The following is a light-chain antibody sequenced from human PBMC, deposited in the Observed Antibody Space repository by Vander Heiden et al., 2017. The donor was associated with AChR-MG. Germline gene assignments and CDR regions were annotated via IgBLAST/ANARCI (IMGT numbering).Light chain of an antibody. Sequence: DIKMPQSPSSLSASVGDRVTITCRASQSISSYLNWYQQKPGKAPKLLIYAASSLQSGVPSRFSGSGSGTDFTLTISSLQPEDFATYYCQQSYSTPEDTFGPGTKVDIK. V-gene: IGKV1-39*01. CDR1: QSISSY. CDR3: QQSYSTPEDT. J-gene: IGKJ3*01. CDR2: AAS.